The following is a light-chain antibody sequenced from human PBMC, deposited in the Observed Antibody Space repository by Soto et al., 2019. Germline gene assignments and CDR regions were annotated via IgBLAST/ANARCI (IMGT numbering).Light chain of an antibody. CDR1: SGHSSYI. V-gene: IGLV4-60*03. CDR3: ETWARNTQV. J-gene: IGLJ3*02. Sequence: QSVLTQSSSASASLGSSVKLTCTLSSGHSSYIIAWHQQQPGKAPRYLMKLEGSGSYNKGSGVPDRFSGSSSGADRYLTISNLQAEDEADYYCETWARNTQVFGGGTKLTVL. CDR2: LEGSGSY.